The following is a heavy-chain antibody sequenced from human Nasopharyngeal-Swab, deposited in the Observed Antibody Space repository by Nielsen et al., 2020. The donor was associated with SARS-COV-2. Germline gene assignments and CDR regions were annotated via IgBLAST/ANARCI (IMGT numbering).Heavy chain of an antibody. CDR2: IYYSGST. J-gene: IGHJ4*02. D-gene: IGHD6-19*01. Sequence: PETLSLNCTVSGGSISRCCYYCGWIRQPPGMGLEWIGSIYYSGSTYYNPSLKSRVTISVDTSKNQFTLKLSSVTAADTAVYYCARRGRIAVAGFFDYWGQGTLVTVSS. V-gene: IGHV4-39*01. CDR1: GGSISRCCYY. CDR3: ARRGRIAVAGFFDY.